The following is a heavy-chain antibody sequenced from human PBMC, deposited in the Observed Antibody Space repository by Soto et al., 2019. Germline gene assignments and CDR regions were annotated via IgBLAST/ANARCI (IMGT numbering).Heavy chain of an antibody. CDR1: GGSISSGGYS. D-gene: IGHD1-1*01. CDR3: ARDQLEGNWFDP. J-gene: IGHJ5*02. V-gene: IGHV4-30-2*01. Sequence: QLQLQESGSGLVRPSQTLSLTCAVSGGSISSGGYSWNWIRQPPGKGLEWIGYIYHSGSTLYNPSLKRRVTISVDKAKNQFSLKLTSVTAAGTAVYYCARDQLEGNWFDPWGQGTLVTVSS. CDR2: IYHSGST.